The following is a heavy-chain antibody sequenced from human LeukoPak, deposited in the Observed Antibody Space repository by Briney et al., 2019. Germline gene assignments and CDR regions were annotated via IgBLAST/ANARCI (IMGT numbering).Heavy chain of an antibody. CDR3: ARARYYGSGSKNWFDS. D-gene: IGHD3-10*01. CDR2: IIPIIDVP. CDR1: GDTFSDYT. Sequence: SVKVSSKASGDTFSDYTINWVRQAPGQGLEWMGRIIPIIDVPIYAQRFQGRVTITADKSTNTAYMELNSLRSEDTAMYYCARARYYGSGSKNWFDSWGQGTLVTVSS. V-gene: IGHV1-69*02. J-gene: IGHJ5*01.